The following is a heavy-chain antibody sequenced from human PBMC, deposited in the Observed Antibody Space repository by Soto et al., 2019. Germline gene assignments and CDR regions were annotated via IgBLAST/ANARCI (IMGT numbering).Heavy chain of an antibody. CDR1: GGTFSSYA. Sequence: SVKVSCKASGGTFSSYAISWVRQAPGQGLEWMGGIIPIFGTANYAQKFQGRVTITADESTSTAYMELSSLRSEDTAVYYCAKLARSDCYSSADYWGQGTLVTVSS. CDR3: AKLARSDCYSSADY. D-gene: IGHD2-21*02. CDR2: IIPIFGTA. V-gene: IGHV1-69*13. J-gene: IGHJ4*02.